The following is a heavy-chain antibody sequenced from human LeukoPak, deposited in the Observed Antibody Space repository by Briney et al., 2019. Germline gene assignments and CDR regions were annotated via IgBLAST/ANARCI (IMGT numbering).Heavy chain of an antibody. CDR3: ARDKYETSGCFDY. CDR1: EFTLRDYH. V-gene: IGHV3-11*01. D-gene: IGHD3-22*01. J-gene: IGHJ4*02. CDR2: NSRSATPI. Sequence: GGPLRLSCAASEFTLRDYHMSCIPQAPGKGLEWVSYNSRSATPISYAATVQGRFTISRDTATNALSLHTHSLRADDPGVYVCARDKYETSGCFDYWGQGALVTVSS.